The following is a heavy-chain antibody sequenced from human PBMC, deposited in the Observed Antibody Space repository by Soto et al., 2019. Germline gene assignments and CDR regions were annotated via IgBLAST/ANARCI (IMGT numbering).Heavy chain of an antibody. CDR3: ARLEGLATISDYFDY. Sequence: SETLSLTCSVSGDSINSDNYYWGWIRQPPGKGLEWIGSIYYRGNTYYNPSLKTRVTISLDKSKSQFSLKLNSVTAADSAVYFCARLEGLATISDYFDYWGQGTLVTVPQ. CDR1: GDSINSDNYY. CDR2: IYYRGNT. J-gene: IGHJ4*02. D-gene: IGHD3-9*01. V-gene: IGHV4-39*01.